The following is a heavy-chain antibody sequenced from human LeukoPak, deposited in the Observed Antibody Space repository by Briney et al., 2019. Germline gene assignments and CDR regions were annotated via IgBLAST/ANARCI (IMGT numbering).Heavy chain of an antibody. V-gene: IGHV3-33*01. CDR2: IWFDGTNK. CDR3: ARDHGPSGSEYFQH. CDR1: GFTFSSYA. J-gene: IGHJ1*01. Sequence: PGTSLRLSCAASGFTFSSYAMHWVRQAPGKGLEWVALIWFDGTNKFYADSVKGRFTISRDNSENTLYLQMNSLRAEDTAVHYCARDHGPSGSEYFQHWGQGTLVTASS. D-gene: IGHD3-10*01.